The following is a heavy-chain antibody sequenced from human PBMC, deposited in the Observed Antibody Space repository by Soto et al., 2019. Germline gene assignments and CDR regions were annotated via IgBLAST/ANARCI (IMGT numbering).Heavy chain of an antibody. Sequence: QVQLQESGPGLVKPSETLSLTCTVSGGSMTSDYWSWIRQPPGEGLDWIGYIYYTGSTSYNPSLRSRVNRSVDTSKNQFALKLTSVTAADTAVYYCARLATSGTHYNVLDYWGQGTLVTVSS. D-gene: IGHD3-10*01. V-gene: IGHV4-59*08. CDR3: ARLATSGTHYNVLDY. CDR2: IYYTGST. J-gene: IGHJ4*02. CDR1: GGSMTSDY.